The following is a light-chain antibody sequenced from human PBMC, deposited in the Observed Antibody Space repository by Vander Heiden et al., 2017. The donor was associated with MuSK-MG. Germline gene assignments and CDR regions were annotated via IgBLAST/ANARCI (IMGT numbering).Light chain of an antibody. CDR3: LLNLGGGNWV. V-gene: IGLV8-61*01. CDR1: SGSVSTTFS. Sequence: QTVVTQEPSFSVSPGGTVTLTCGLSSGSVSTTFSPSWYQQTPGQTPRTLIYNTNSRSSGVPDRFSGSNLGNKAALTITGAQADDESDYYCLLNLGGGNWVLGGGTKLTVL. CDR2: NTN. J-gene: IGLJ3*02.